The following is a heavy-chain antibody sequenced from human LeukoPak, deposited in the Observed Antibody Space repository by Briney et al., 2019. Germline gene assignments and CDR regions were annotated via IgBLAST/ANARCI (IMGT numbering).Heavy chain of an antibody. CDR3: ARAPDCSGGSCHQKAFDI. J-gene: IGHJ3*02. V-gene: IGHV1-46*01. CDR1: GYTFTSYY. CDR2: INPSGGST. D-gene: IGHD2-15*01. Sequence: ASVKVSCKASGYTFTSYYMHWVRQAPGQGLEWMGIINPSGGSTSYAQKFQGRVTMTRDTSTSTAYMELSSLRSEDTAVYYCARAPDCSGGSCHQKAFDIWGQGTMVTVSS.